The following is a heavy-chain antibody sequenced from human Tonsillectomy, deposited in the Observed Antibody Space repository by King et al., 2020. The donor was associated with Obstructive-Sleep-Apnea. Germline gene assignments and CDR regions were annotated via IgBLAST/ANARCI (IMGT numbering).Heavy chain of an antibody. CDR2: INHSGST. CDR1: GGSFSGYY. V-gene: IGHV4-34*01. Sequence: HVQLQQWGAGLLKPSETLSLTCAVYGGSFSGYYWSWIRQPPGKGLEWIGEINHSGSTNYNPSLKSRVTISVDTSKNQFSLKLSSVTAADTAVYYCATRGGNWFDPWGQGTLVTVSS. CDR3: ATRGGNWFDP. J-gene: IGHJ5*02. D-gene: IGHD3-16*01.